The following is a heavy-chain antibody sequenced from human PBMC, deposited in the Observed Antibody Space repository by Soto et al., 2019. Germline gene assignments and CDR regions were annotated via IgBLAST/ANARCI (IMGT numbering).Heavy chain of an antibody. CDR1: GFTFSSYG. Sequence: GGSLRLSCAASGFTFSSYGMHWVRQAPGKGLEWVAVISYDGSNKYYADSVKGRFTISRDNSKNTLYLQMNSLRAEDTAVYYCAKEGMITFGGVIVKNYYYYGMDVWGQGTTVTVSS. CDR3: AKEGMITFGGVIVKNYYYYGMDV. V-gene: IGHV3-30*18. D-gene: IGHD3-16*02. CDR2: ISYDGSNK. J-gene: IGHJ6*02.